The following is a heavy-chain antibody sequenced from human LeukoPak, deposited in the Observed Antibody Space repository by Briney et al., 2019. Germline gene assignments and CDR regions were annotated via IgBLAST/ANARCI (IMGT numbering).Heavy chain of an antibody. Sequence: GGSLSLSCAASGFTFSSYSMNWLRQAPGKGLEWVASISNSSSDIYYADSVKGRFTISRDNAKNSLYLQMNSLRAADTSVYYCERDVERLAQMPYYFDYWGQGTLVTVSS. V-gene: IGHV3-21*04. CDR2: ISNSSSDI. CDR1: GFTFSSYS. J-gene: IGHJ4*02. CDR3: ERDVERLAQMPYYFDY. D-gene: IGHD1-1*01.